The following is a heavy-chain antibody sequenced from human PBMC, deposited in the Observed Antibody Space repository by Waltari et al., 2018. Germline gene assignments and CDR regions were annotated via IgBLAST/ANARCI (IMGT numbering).Heavy chain of an antibody. Sequence: VRQAPGKGVEWVSDISVRGVNTDYTDSVKGRFTITRDNAKNTLYLQMNSLRAEETAVYYCAKRWDQSTSSYYWGQGTLVIVSS. V-gene: IGHV3-23*01. CDR3: AKRWDQSTSSYY. J-gene: IGHJ4*02. D-gene: IGHD1-26*01. CDR2: ISVRGVNT.